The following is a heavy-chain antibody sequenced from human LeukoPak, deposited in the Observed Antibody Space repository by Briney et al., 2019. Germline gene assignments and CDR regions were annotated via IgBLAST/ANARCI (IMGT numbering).Heavy chain of an antibody. J-gene: IGHJ5*02. D-gene: IGHD6-19*01. CDR3: ARRRSGWYPDRNRRWGPNWFDP. V-gene: IGHV4-61*02. CDR2: FYTSGTT. CDR1: GVSISSDSYY. Sequence: SETLSLTRSVSGVSISSDSYYWSWIRQPAGKGLEWIGRFYTSGTTNYNPSLKSRVTISVDTSKNQFSLKLSSVTAADTAVYYCARRRSGWYPDRNRRWGPNWFDPWGQGTLVTVSS.